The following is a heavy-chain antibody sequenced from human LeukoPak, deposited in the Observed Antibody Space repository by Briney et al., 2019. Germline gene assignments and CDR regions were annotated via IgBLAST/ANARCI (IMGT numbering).Heavy chain of an antibody. CDR3: VFEPSDWKYFTY. J-gene: IGHJ4*02. D-gene: IGHD1-1*01. Sequence: GASLTVSCKASGYTFTDYHMHWVRQAPGEGLEWLGCINIDSGGTYFIEKFRGRVTVTSDTSIGASYMELTGLTSDDTAVYYCVFEPSDWKYFTYWGQGALVTVSS. V-gene: IGHV1-2*02. CDR1: GYTFTDYH. CDR2: INIDSGGT.